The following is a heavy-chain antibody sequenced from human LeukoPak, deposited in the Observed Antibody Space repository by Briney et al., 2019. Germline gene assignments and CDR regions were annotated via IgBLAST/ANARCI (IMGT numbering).Heavy chain of an antibody. D-gene: IGHD6-19*01. CDR1: GGSFSGYY. CDR2: INHSGST. CDR3: ARQSDIAVAGGLAGFGP. Sequence: PSETLSLTCAVYGGSFSGYYWSWIRQPPGKGLEWIGEINHSGSTNYNPSLKSRVTISVDTSKNQFSLKLSSVTAAGTAVYYCARQSDIAVAGGLAGFGPWGQGTLVTVSS. J-gene: IGHJ5*02. V-gene: IGHV4-34*01.